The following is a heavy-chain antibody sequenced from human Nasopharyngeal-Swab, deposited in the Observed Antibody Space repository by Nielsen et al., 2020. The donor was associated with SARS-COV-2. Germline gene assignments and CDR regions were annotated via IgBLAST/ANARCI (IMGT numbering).Heavy chain of an antibody. V-gene: IGHV3-23*01. J-gene: IGHJ6*02. CDR2: ISGGSDST. D-gene: IGHD5-12*01. Sequence: VRQAPGKGLGWVSVISGGSDSTYYTDSVRGRFTISRDNSKNTLNLQMNNLRAEDTAIYYCAKDRDSGDDSEEYYHYYGMDVWGQGAPVTVSS. CDR3: AKDRDSGDDSEEYYHYYGMDV.